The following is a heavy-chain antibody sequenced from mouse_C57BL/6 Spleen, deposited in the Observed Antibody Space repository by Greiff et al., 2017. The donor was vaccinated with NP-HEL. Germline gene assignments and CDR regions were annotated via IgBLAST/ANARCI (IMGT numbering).Heavy chain of an antibody. CDR1: GYTFTSYW. D-gene: IGHD2-4*01. CDR3: TRASFMITAKGIWFAY. Sequence: QVQLQQPGAELVRPGSSVKLSCKASGYTFTSYWMHWVKQRPIQGLEWIGNIDPSDSETHYNQKFKDKATLTADKSSSTAYMELRSLTSEDSAVYYCTRASFMITAKGIWFAYWGQGTLVTVSA. CDR2: IDPSDSET. V-gene: IGHV1-52*01. J-gene: IGHJ3*01.